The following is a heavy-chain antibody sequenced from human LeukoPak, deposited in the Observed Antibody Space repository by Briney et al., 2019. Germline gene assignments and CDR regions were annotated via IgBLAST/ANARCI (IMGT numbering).Heavy chain of an antibody. D-gene: IGHD2-15*01. CDR3: ARDSIVDGAFDI. Sequence: GGSLRLSCAASGFTFSSYEMNWVRQAPGKGLEWVSYISSSGSTIYYSDSVKGRFTISRDNTKNSLYLQMNSMRAEDTAVYYCARDSIVDGAFDIWGQGTMVTVSS. V-gene: IGHV3-48*03. CDR2: ISSSGSTI. J-gene: IGHJ3*02. CDR1: GFTFSSYE.